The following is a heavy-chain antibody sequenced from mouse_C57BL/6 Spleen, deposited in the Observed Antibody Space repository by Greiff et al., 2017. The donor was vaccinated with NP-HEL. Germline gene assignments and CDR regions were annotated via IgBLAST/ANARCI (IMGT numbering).Heavy chain of an antibody. V-gene: IGHV6-3*01. CDR2: IRLKSDNYAT. CDR3: TGWGWSTSMDY. D-gene: IGHD2-3*01. CDR1: GFTFSNYW. Sequence: EVKVVESGGGLVQPGGSMKLSCVASGFTFSNYWMNWVRQSPEKGLEWVAQIRLKSDNYATHYAVSVKGRFTISRDDSKSSVYLHMNNLRAEDTGIYYCTGWGWSTSMDYWGQGTSVTVSS. J-gene: IGHJ4*01.